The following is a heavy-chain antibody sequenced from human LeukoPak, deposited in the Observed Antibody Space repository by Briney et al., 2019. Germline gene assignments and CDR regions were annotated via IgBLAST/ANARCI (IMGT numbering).Heavy chain of an antibody. CDR3: ARHSKMVIIEIDY. V-gene: IGHV4-39*01. Sequence: PSETLSLTCTVSGGSISSSSYYWGWIRQPPGKGLEWIGSIYYSGSTYYNPSLKSRVTISVDTSKNQFSLKLSSVTAADTAVYYCARHSKMVIIEIDYWGQGTLVTVSS. CDR1: GGSISSSSYY. J-gene: IGHJ4*02. CDR2: IYYSGST. D-gene: IGHD3-3*01.